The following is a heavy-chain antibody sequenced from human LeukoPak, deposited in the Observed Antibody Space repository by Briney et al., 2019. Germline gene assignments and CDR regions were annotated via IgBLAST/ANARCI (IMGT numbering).Heavy chain of an antibody. D-gene: IGHD5-18*01. J-gene: IGHJ4*02. CDR2: IYSGGNT. CDR1: GFSVSSSY. V-gene: IGHV3-66*01. Sequence: PGGSLRLPCAASGFSVSSSYMSWVRQAPGKGLEWVSVIYSGGNTFYADSVKGRFTISRDNSKNMLYLQMNSLRPEDTAVYYCARDHAYSYGFSYYFHSWGQGTLVTVSS. CDR3: ARDHAYSYGFSYYFHS.